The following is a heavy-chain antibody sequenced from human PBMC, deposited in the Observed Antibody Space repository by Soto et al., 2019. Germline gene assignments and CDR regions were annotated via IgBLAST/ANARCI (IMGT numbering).Heavy chain of an antibody. Sequence: PSETLSLTCAVSGGSISSGGYSWSWIRQPPGKGLEWIGYIYHSGSTYYNPSLKSRVTISVDRSKNQFSLKLSSVTAADTAVYYCAREDCSSTSCRNSHVDYWGQGTLVTVSS. CDR3: AREDCSSTSCRNSHVDY. D-gene: IGHD2-2*01. J-gene: IGHJ4*02. CDR2: IYHSGST. CDR1: GGSISSGGYS. V-gene: IGHV4-30-2*01.